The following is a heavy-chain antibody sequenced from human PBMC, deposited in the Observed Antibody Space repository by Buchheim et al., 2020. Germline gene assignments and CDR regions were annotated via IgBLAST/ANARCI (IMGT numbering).Heavy chain of an antibody. CDR2: LFYSGNT. Sequence: QLQLQESGPGLVKPSETLSLTCAVSSGSFRTSSYYWGWIRQPPGKGLEWIGSLFYSGNTYYNPSLKSRVNISIDTSKNKFSLRLNSVTAADTAVYYCARGFTMATTSAFDYWGQGTL. V-gene: IGHV4-39*07. D-gene: IGHD5-12*01. J-gene: IGHJ4*02. CDR1: SGSFRTSSYY. CDR3: ARGFTMATTSAFDY.